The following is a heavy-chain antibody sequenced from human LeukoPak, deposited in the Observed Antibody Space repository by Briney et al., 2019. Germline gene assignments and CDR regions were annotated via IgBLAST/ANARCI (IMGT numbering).Heavy chain of an antibody. D-gene: IGHD6-6*01. Sequence: GGSLRLSCAASGFTFSKYGMSWVRQAPGKGLEWVSAISGGDSTTKYADSVKGRFTISRDNSMDTLYLQMNSLRADDTAVYYCAKDLRSSSNYWGQGTLVTASS. V-gene: IGHV3-23*01. CDR3: AKDLRSSSNY. CDR1: GFTFSKYG. CDR2: ISGGDSTT. J-gene: IGHJ4*02.